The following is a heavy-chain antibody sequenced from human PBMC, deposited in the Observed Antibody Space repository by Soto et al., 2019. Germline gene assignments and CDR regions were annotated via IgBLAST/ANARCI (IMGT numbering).Heavy chain of an antibody. CDR1: GGSISSSSYY. CDR2: IYYSGRP. D-gene: IGHD3-10*02. Sequence: PSETLSLTCTVSGGSISSSSYYWGWIRQPPGKGLEWIGSIYYSGRPYYNPSLKSRVTISVDTSKNQFSLKLSSVTAADTAVYYCERHFMFRIGEIWFDTWGQGTLVTVSS. J-gene: IGHJ5*02. CDR3: ERHFMFRIGEIWFDT. V-gene: IGHV4-39*01.